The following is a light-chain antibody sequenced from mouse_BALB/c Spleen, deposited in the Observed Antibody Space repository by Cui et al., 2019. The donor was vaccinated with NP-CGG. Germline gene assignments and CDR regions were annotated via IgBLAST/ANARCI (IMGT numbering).Light chain of an antibody. CDR1: TGAVTTYNY. J-gene: IGLJ1*01. CDR2: GTN. Sequence: QAVVTQELALTTSPGETVTLTCRSSTGAVTTYNYANWVQEKPDHLFTGLIGGTNNRAPGVPARFSGSLIGDKAALTITGAQTEDDAIYFCALWYSNHWVFGGGTKLTVL. V-gene: IGLV1*01. CDR3: ALWYSNHWV.